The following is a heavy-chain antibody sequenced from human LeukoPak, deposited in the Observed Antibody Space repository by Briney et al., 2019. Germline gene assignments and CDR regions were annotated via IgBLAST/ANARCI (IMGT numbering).Heavy chain of an antibody. CDR3: ARAEGWKYQLQYFDY. J-gene: IGHJ4*02. CDR2: IIPILGIA. CDR1: GGTFSSYA. Sequence: GASVKVSCKASGGTFSSYAISWVRQAPGQGLEWMGRIIPILGIANYAQKFQGRVTITADKSTSTAYMELSSLRSGDTAVYYCARAEGWKYQLQYFDYWGQGTLVTVSS. V-gene: IGHV1-69*04. D-gene: IGHD2-2*01.